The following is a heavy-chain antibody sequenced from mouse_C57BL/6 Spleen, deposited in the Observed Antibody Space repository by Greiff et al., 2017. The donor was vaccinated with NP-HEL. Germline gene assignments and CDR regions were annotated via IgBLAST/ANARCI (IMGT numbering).Heavy chain of an antibody. CDR2: FYPGRGSI. CDR1: GYTFTEYT. CDR3: ARHEEGTGSSSWFAY. Sequence: LQESGAELVKPGASVKLSCKASGYTFTEYTIHWVKQRSGQGLEWIGWFYPGRGSIKYNERFKDKATLTADKSSSTVYMELSRLTSEDSAVYFCARHEEGTGSSSWFAYWGQGTLVTVSA. J-gene: IGHJ3*01. V-gene: IGHV1-62-2*01. D-gene: IGHD1-1*01.